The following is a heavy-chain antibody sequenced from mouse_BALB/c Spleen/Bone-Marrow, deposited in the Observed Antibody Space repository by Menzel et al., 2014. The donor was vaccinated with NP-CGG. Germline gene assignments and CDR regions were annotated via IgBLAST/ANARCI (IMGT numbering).Heavy chain of an antibody. Sequence: EVQLQQSGAELVKPGASVKLSCTASGYNIKDTYMHWVKQRPEQGLEWIGRIDPANGNTNYDPKFQDKATITADTSSNTAYLQLSSLTSEDTAVYYCARYYYGSNLFAYWGQGTLVTVSA. CDR1: GYNIKDTY. V-gene: IGHV14-3*02. D-gene: IGHD1-1*01. J-gene: IGHJ3*01. CDR3: ARYYYGSNLFAY. CDR2: IDPANGNT.